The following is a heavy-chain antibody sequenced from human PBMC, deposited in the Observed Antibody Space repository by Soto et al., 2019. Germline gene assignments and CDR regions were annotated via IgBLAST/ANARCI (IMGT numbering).Heavy chain of an antibody. V-gene: IGHV1-18*01. D-gene: IGHD4-17*01. CDR2: ISPHNAKT. J-gene: IGHJ2*01. CDR3: VREAGDYDWYFDL. Sequence: QAQLVQSGPEVKEPGASVKVSCKASGYTFSSRGIYWVRQAPGQGLEWMGCISPHNAKTHYAQSLQGRVTLTTDTSTSTAYMDLRSLRSDDTAVYSCVREAGDYDWYFDLWGRGTPVTVSS. CDR1: GYTFSSRG.